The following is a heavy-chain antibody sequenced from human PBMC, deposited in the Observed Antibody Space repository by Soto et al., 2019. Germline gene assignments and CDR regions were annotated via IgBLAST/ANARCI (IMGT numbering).Heavy chain of an antibody. CDR3: ATVGYCSSTSCQTRYYYYGMDV. J-gene: IGHJ6*02. CDR1: GFTFSDYS. Sequence: GSLRLSCSASGFTFSDYSMNWVRQAPGKGLEWVSYISRSGIDIYYADSVKGRFTISRDNAKNSLFLQMNSLRAEDTAVYYCATVGYCSSTSCQTRYYYYGMDVWGQGTTVTVS. V-gene: IGHV3-11*01. CDR2: ISRSGIDI. D-gene: IGHD2-2*03.